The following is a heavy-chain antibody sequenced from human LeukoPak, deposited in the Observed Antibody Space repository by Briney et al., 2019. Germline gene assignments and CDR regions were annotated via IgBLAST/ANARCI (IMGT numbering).Heavy chain of an antibody. CDR3: ASPANYYGSGSYTH. Sequence: SETLSLTCAVYGGSFSGYYRSWIRQPPGKGLEWIGEINHSGSTNYNPSLKSRVTISVDTSKNQFSLKLSSVTAADTAVYYCASPANYYGSGSYTHWGQGTLVTVSS. J-gene: IGHJ4*02. CDR1: GGSFSGYY. D-gene: IGHD3-10*01. V-gene: IGHV4-34*01. CDR2: INHSGST.